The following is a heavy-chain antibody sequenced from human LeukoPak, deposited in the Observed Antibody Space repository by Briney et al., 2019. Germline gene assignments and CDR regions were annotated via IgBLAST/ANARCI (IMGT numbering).Heavy chain of an antibody. CDR1: GYTFTGYY. CDR3: AREGRGWAFDI. Sequence: ASGKVSCKASGYTFTGYYIHWVRQAPGQGLEWMGWINLNSGGTNYAQKFQGRVTMTRDTSISTAYMELSRLRSDDTDVYYCAREGRGWAFDIWGQGTMVTVSS. CDR2: INLNSGGT. J-gene: IGHJ3*02. V-gene: IGHV1-2*02. D-gene: IGHD2-15*01.